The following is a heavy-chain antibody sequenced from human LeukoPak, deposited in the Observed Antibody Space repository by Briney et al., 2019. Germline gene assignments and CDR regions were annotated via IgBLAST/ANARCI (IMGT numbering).Heavy chain of an antibody. J-gene: IGHJ4*02. CDR1: GFTFSSYW. CDR3: ARYTYYDILTGFDY. Sequence: GGSLRLSCAASGFTFSSYWMSWVRQAPGKGLKWVANIKQDGSEKYYVDSVKGRFTISRDNAKNSLYLQMNSLRAEDTAVYYCARYTYYDILTGFDYWGQGTLVTVSS. D-gene: IGHD3-9*01. CDR2: IKQDGSEK. V-gene: IGHV3-7*04.